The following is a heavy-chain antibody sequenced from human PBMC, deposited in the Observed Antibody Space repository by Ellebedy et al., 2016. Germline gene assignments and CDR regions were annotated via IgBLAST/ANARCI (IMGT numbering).Heavy chain of an antibody. Sequence: GSLRLXCTVSGGSISSSSYYWGWIRQPPGKGLEWIGSIYYSGSTYYNPSLKSRVTISVDTSKNQFSLKLSSVTAADTAVYYCARGGRTTAGDYWGQGTLVTVSS. J-gene: IGHJ4*02. D-gene: IGHD1-7*01. V-gene: IGHV4-39*07. CDR1: GGSISSSSYY. CDR3: ARGGRTTAGDY. CDR2: IYYSGST.